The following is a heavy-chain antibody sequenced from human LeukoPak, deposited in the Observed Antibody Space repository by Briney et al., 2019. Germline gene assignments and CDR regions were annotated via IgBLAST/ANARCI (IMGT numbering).Heavy chain of an antibody. CDR1: GFTFSSYA. CDR2: ISNSGGSA. CDR3: AKSGGDKRSGWYFNY. Sequence: GGSLRLSCAASGFTFSSYAMSWVRQAPGKGLEWVSAISNSGGSAYYPDSLKGRFTISRDNSKYTLHLQMNSLRAEDTAVYYCAKSGGDKRSGWYFNYWGQGTLVTVSS. V-gene: IGHV3-23*01. J-gene: IGHJ4*02. D-gene: IGHD6-19*01.